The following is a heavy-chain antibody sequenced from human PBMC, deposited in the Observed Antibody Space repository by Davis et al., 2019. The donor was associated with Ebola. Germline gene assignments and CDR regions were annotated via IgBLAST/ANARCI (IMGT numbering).Heavy chain of an antibody. J-gene: IGHJ4*02. Sequence: PGGSLRLSCAASGFTFSGHWMHWVRQAPGKGLVWVSQIKSDGSSATYADSVKGRFTISRDNAKNTLYLQMNSLRAEDTAVYYCGSPVVAWGQGTPVTVSS. CDR2: IKSDGSSA. CDR3: GSPVVA. V-gene: IGHV3-74*01. D-gene: IGHD2-15*01. CDR1: GFTFSGHW.